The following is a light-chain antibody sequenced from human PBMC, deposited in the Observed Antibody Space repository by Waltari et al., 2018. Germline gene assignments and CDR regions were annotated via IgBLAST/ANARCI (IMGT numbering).Light chain of an antibody. V-gene: IGLV2-14*03. CDR2: DVS. CDR3: SSYTSSSSWV. Sequence: QSPLTQPPPVPGSPGHPIPISCPEPPVAVGVFNIVPGYHHHPGKAPKLIIDDVSKRPSGVSKRFSGSKSGNTASLTISGLQAEDEADYYCSSYTSSSSWVFGGGTKLTVL. CDR1: PVAVGVFNI. J-gene: IGLJ3*02.